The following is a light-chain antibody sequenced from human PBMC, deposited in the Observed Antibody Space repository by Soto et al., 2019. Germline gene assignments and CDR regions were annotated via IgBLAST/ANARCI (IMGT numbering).Light chain of an antibody. CDR3: CASASPTTGV. V-gene: IGLV2-23*01. CDR1: SSDVGGYNL. Sequence: QSALTQPSSVSGSPGQSITISCTGASSDVGGYNLVSWYQQHPGKAHKLIIYEANELHSGVSYRFSGSKSGNTASQTISGLQAEDERDYYCCASASPTTGVVGGESKLTVL. CDR2: EAN. J-gene: IGLJ2*01.